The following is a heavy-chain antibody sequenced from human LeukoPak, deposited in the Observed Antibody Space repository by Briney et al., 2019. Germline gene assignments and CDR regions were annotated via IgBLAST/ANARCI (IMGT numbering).Heavy chain of an antibody. CDR2: ICGSSGHT. Sequence: GGSLRLSCAASGLTFSSYAMSWVRQAPGKGLEWVSAICGSSGHTYYADSVKGRFTISRDNSKNTLYLQMNSLRAEDTAVYYCAKVGFSGMEWLLYSDHWGQGTLVTVSS. V-gene: IGHV3-23*01. D-gene: IGHD3-3*01. CDR1: GLTFSSYA. CDR3: AKVGFSGMEWLLYSDH. J-gene: IGHJ4*02.